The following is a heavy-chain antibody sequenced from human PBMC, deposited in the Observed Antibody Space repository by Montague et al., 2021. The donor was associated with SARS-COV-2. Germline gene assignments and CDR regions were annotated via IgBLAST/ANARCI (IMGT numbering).Heavy chain of an antibody. Sequence: SLRLSCAASGFTSGDYQMTWVRQAPGKGLQWVANINQDETAKTYVDSVKGRFTISRDNAKNSLILQMNILKDEDTAVYYCARSPRGSGTGWLDYWGQGTLVTVSS. V-gene: IGHV3-7*01. CDR2: INQDETAK. CDR3: ARSPRGSGTGWLDY. CDR1: GFTSGDYQ. D-gene: IGHD3/OR15-3a*01. J-gene: IGHJ4*02.